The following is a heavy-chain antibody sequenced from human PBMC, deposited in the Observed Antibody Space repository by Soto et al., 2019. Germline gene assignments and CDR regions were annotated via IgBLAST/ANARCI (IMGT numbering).Heavy chain of an antibody. CDR3: ARAHYVWWSYRYKYYFDY. D-gene: IGHD3-16*02. V-gene: IGHV3-21*01. Sequence: PGGSLRLSCAASGFTFSSYSMNWVRQAPGKXLGWVSSISSSSSYIYYADSVKGRFTISRDNAKNSLYLQMNSLRAEGTAVYYCARAHYVWWSYRYKYYFDYWGQGTLVTVSS. CDR1: GFTFSSYS. CDR2: ISSSSSYI. J-gene: IGHJ4*02.